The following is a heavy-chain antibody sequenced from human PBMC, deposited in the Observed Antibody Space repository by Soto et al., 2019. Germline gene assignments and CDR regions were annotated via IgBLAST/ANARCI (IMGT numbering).Heavy chain of an antibody. CDR2: IYHSGST. V-gene: IGHV4-30-2*01. J-gene: IGHJ4*02. CDR3: ARVLRYFDLDY. CDR1: GGSISSGGYS. D-gene: IGHD3-9*01. Sequence: PSETLSLTCAVSGGSISSGGYSWSWIRQPPGKGLECIGYIYHSGSTYYNPSLKSRVTISVDRSKNQFSLKLSSVTAADTAVYYCARVLRYFDLDYWGQGTLVTVSS.